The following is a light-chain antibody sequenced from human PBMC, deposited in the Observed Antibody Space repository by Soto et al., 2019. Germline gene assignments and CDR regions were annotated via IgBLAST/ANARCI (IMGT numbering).Light chain of an antibody. V-gene: IGLV1-51*01. J-gene: IGLJ2*01. CDR1: RSNIGGNA. CDR2: DNN. CDR3: ATWDGSLPGEV. Sequence: QSVLTQPPSVSGTPGQRVTISCSGSRSNIGGNAVTWYQQVPGTAPKLLIYDNNKRPSGIPDRFSGSKSGTSGTLDITGLQTGDEADYYCATWDGSLPGEVFGGGTKLTVL.